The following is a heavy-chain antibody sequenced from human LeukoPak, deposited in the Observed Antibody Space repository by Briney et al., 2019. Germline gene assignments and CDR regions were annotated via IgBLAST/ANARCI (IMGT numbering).Heavy chain of an antibody. Sequence: ASLKDSCKASGYSFTSHYMHWVRQAPGQGLEWLGLINPSGSSTLYAQKLQGRVTMTRDMSTTTDYMELSSLRSEDTAVYYCARDNSVGDVAWWFDPWGQGTLVTVSS. CDR1: GYSFTSHY. D-gene: IGHD1-26*01. CDR3: ARDNSVGDVAWWFDP. CDR2: INPSGSST. J-gene: IGHJ5*02. V-gene: IGHV1-46*01.